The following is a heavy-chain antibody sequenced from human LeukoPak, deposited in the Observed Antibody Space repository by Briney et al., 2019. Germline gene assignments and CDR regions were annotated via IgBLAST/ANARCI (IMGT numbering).Heavy chain of an antibody. Sequence: PSETLSLTCTVSGGSISSRSHYWGWIRQPPGRGLEWIGEINHSGSTNYNPSLKSRVTISVDTSKNQFSLKLSSVTAADTAVYYCARPKYYYGSGSPRYFQHWGQGTLVTVSS. J-gene: IGHJ1*01. V-gene: IGHV4-39*07. CDR3: ARPKYYYGSGSPRYFQH. CDR2: INHSGST. CDR1: GGSISSRSHY. D-gene: IGHD3-10*01.